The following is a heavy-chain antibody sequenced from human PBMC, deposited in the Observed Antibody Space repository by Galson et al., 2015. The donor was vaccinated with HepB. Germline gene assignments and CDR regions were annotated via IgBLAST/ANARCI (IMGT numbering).Heavy chain of an antibody. V-gene: IGHV4-39*01. Sequence: ETLSLTCTVSGGSIISSTNYWGWIRQPPGKGLEWIGRVYHSGDTYYNPSLKSRVTISVDRSKNEFSLKLKSVTTADTAVYYCARPRYCSSATCSAAFDSWGQGTLVTVSS. CDR1: GGSIISSTNY. CDR3: ARPRYCSSATCSAAFDS. CDR2: VYHSGDT. J-gene: IGHJ4*02. D-gene: IGHD2-2*01.